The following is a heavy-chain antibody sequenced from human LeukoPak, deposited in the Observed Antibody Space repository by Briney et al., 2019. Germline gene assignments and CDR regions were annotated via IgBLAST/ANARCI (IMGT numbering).Heavy chain of an antibody. J-gene: IGHJ6*02. V-gene: IGHV1-69*04. CDR2: IIPILGIA. CDR3: ARMITVTTTQRHYYYYYGMDV. Sequence: ASVKVSCKASGGTFSSYAISWVRQAPGQGLEWMGRIIPILGIANYAQKFQGRVTITADKSTSTAYMELSSVRSEDTAVYYCARMITVTTTQRHYYYYYGMDVWGQGTTVTVSS. CDR1: GGTFSSYA. D-gene: IGHD4-17*01.